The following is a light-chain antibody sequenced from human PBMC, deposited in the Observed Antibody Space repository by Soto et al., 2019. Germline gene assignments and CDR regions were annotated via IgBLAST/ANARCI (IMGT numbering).Light chain of an antibody. CDR2: GNS. CDR1: SSNIGAGYD. V-gene: IGLV1-40*01. J-gene: IGLJ2*01. Sequence: QSVLTQPPSVSGAPGQRVTISCTGSSSNIGAGYDVHWYQQLPGTAPKVLIYGNSNRPSGVPDRFSGSKSGTSASLVITGLQAEDEADYYCQSYDSSLSGSEVFGGGTKLTVL. CDR3: QSYDSSLSGSEV.